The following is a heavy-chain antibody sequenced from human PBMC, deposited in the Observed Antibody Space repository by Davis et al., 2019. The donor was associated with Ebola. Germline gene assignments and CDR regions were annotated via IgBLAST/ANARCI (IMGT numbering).Heavy chain of an antibody. CDR2: ISSSSSYI. Sequence: PGGSLRLSCAASGFTFSSYSMNWVRQAPGKGLEWVSSISSSSSYIYYADSVKGRFTISRDNAKNSLYLQMNSLRAEDTAVYYCAREGYCTGGVCPLYYYGMDVWCQGTTVTVSS. D-gene: IGHD2-8*02. V-gene: IGHV3-21*01. CDR1: GFTFSSYS. J-gene: IGHJ6*02. CDR3: AREGYCTGGVCPLYYYGMDV.